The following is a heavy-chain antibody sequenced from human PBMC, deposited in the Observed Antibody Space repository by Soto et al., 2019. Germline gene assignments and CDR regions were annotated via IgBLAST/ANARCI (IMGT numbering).Heavy chain of an antibody. J-gene: IGHJ1*01. D-gene: IGHD6-19*01. Sequence: PGGSLRLSCAASGFTFSSYWMSWVRQAPGKGLEWVANMKQDGSEKYYVDSVKGRFTISRDNAKNSLYLQMNSLRAEDTAVYYCARGSSGWYGFHFQHWGQGTLVTVSS. V-gene: IGHV3-7*01. CDR1: GFTFSSYW. CDR2: MKQDGSEK. CDR3: ARGSSGWYGFHFQH.